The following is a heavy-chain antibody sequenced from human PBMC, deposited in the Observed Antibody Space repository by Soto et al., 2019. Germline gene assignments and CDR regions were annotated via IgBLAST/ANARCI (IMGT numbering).Heavy chain of an antibody. Sequence: QVQLEESGGGVVQPGRSLRLSCEASGFTFNTYSTHWVRQPQGKGLEWLAAIWYDGTQKYYADSVKGRFIISRDNSKKTLYLEMNSLRAEDTAVYYCARAGGTTVTGLWHFDSWGHGTLVSVSA. CDR2: IWYDGTQK. D-gene: IGHD4-17*01. J-gene: IGHJ4*01. CDR3: ARAGGTTVTGLWHFDS. V-gene: IGHV3-33*01. CDR1: GFTFNTYS.